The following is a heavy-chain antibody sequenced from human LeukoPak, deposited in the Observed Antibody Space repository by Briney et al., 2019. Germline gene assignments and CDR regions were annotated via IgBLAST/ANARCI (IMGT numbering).Heavy chain of an antibody. CDR3: ARGRYCSGGSCYYERFDY. J-gene: IGHJ4*02. Sequence: GGSLRLSCAASGFTFSSYSMNWVRQAPGKGLEWVSSISSSSSYIYYADSVKGRFTISRDNAKNSLYLQMNSLRAEDTAVYYCARGRYCSGGSCYYERFDYWGQGTLVTVSS. CDR1: GFTFSSYS. V-gene: IGHV3-21*01. CDR2: ISSSSSYI. D-gene: IGHD2-15*01.